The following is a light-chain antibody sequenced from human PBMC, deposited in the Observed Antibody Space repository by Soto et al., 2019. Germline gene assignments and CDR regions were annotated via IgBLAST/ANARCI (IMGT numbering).Light chain of an antibody. V-gene: IGLV1-44*01. CDR2: AND. Sequence: QSVLTQPPSVSGTPGQRVTISCSGSRSNIGGNAVTWYQQVPGTAPKLLIYANDQRPSGISDRFSGSKSSTSASLAISGLQSEDEADYYCAVWDDNLRGLFGGGTKLTV. CDR1: RSNIGGNA. CDR3: AVWDDNLRGL. J-gene: IGLJ2*01.